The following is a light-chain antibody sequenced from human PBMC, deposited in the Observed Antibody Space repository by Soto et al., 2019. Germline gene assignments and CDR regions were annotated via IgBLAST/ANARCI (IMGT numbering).Light chain of an antibody. CDR1: QAINND. J-gene: IGKJ2*01. CDR3: QQYDNVPT. V-gene: IGKV1-33*01. CDR2: GAS. Sequence: DIQMTQSPSSLSASVGDRVTITCQASQAINNDLLWYQQKPGQPPKLLIYGASILETGVPSRFSGSGSGKHFTFTITSLLPEDFATYCCQQYDNVPTFGQGTKLEMK.